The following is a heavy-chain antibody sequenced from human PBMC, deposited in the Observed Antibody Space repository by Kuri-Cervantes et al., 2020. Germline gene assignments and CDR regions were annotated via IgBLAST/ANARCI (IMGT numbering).Heavy chain of an antibody. CDR3: VRQPVGTMMNY. CDR2: LSDRGTT. V-gene: IGHV4-39*01. J-gene: IGHJ4*02. D-gene: IGHD1-7*01. Sequence: SETLSLTCTVSGGSISSSYWSWIRQSPEKGLEYIGSLSDRGTTYYNTYYNPSLKSRATISADTSKNQVSLKLSSVIAADTAVYYCVRQPVGTMMNYWGQGALVTVSS. CDR1: GGSISSSY.